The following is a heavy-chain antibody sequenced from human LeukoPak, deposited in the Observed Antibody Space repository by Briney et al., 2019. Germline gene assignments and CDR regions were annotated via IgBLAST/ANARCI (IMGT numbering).Heavy chain of an antibody. Sequence: GGSLRLSCAASGFTFSDYYMSWIRQAPEKGLEWVSYISSSSSTIYYADSVKGRFTISRDNAKNSLYLQMNSLRAEDTAVYYCARGLPYYYDSSGYWGSWGQGTLVTVSS. J-gene: IGHJ4*02. V-gene: IGHV3-11*04. CDR2: ISSSSSTI. CDR1: GFTFSDYY. D-gene: IGHD3-22*01. CDR3: ARGLPYYYDSSGYWGS.